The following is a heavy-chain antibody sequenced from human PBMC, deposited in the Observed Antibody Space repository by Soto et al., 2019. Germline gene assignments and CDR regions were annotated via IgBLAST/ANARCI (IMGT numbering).Heavy chain of an antibody. CDR1: GGSISSDDYY. D-gene: IGHD2-21*02. CDR3: ERENLVYCGAGYYSSPFDH. CDR2: IHYSGST. J-gene: IGHJ4*02. Sequence: QVQLQESGPGLVKPSQTLSLTCTVSGGSISSDDYYWRWIRHRPGKGLEWIGYIHYSGSTYYNPSVKSRVSTSLDTSKNQFLLETSYVATADAAVYFCERENLVYCGAGYYSSPFDHWGQGALVMVSS. V-gene: IGHV4-31*03.